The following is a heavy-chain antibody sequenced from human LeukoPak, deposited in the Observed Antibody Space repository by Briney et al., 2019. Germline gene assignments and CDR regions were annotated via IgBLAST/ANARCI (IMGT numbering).Heavy chain of an antibody. D-gene: IGHD3-22*01. V-gene: IGHV1-69*01. J-gene: IGHJ4*02. CDR1: GGTFSSYA. CDR3: ANLYYYDSSGYYSAVDY. Sequence: GSSVKVSCKASGGTFSSYAISWVRQAPGQGLEWMGGIIPIFGTANYAQKFQGRVTITADESTSTAYMELSSLRSEDTAVYYCANLYYYDSSGYYSAVDYWGQGTLVTVSS. CDR2: IIPIFGTA.